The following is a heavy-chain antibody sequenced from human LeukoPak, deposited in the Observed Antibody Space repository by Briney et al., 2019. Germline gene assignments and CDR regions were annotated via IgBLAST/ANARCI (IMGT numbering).Heavy chain of an antibody. Sequence: SETLSLTCAVYGGSFSGYYWSWIRQPPGKGLEWIGEINHSGSTNYNPSLKSRVTISVDTSKNQFSLKLSSVTAADTAVYYCARGRPTPRITMVRGAPHAFDIWGQGTMVTVSS. CDR2: INHSGST. V-gene: IGHV4-34*01. CDR3: ARGRPTPRITMVRGAPHAFDI. J-gene: IGHJ3*02. CDR1: GGSFSGYY. D-gene: IGHD3-10*01.